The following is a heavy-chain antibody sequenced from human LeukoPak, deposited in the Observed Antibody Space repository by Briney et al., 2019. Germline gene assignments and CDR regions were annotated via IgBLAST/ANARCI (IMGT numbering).Heavy chain of an antibody. CDR3: ALGGNGAFDI. D-gene: IGHD2-8*01. CDR2: ISSSSNYI. V-gene: IGHV3-21*06. J-gene: IGHJ3*02. CDR1: GFTFSGYS. Sequence: PGGSLRLSCAASGFTFSGYSMNWVRQAPGKGLEWVSSISSSSNYIYYADSVKGRFTIFRDNAKNSLYLQLSNLRADDTAVYYCALGGNGAFDIWGQGTKVTVSP.